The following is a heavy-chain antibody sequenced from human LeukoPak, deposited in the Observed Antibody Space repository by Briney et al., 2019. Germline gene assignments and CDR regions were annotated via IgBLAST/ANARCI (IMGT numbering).Heavy chain of an antibody. CDR2: IYYSVST. J-gene: IGHJ6*02. V-gene: IGHV4-31*03. CDR3: ARAVARYYYGMDV. D-gene: IGHD2-15*01. Sequence: SETLSLTCTVSGGSISSGGYYWSWIRQHPGKGLEWIGYIYYSVSTYYNPSLKSRVTISVDTSKNQFSLKLSSVTAADTAVYYCARAVARYYYGMDVWGQGTTVTVSS. CDR1: GGSISSGGYY.